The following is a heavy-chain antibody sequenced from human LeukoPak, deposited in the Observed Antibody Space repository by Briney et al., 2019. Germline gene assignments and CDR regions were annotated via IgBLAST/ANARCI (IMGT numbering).Heavy chain of an antibody. CDR3: AKAYDSSGYLIFDY. CDR2: INQHGSQI. CDR1: GFTFSNSW. Sequence: GGSLRLSCAASGFTFSNSWMSWVRQAPGRGLEWVASINQHGSQIHYVDSVKGRFTISRDNAKNTLYLQMNSLRAEDTAVYYCAKAYDSSGYLIFDYWGQGTLVTVSS. V-gene: IGHV3-7*03. J-gene: IGHJ4*02. D-gene: IGHD3-22*01.